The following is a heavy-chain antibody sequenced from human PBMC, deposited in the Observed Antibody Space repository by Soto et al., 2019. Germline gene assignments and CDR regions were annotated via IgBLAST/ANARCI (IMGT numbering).Heavy chain of an antibody. CDR1: GVPFRNHA. J-gene: IGHJ6*02. Sequence: PGGSLRLSRAASGVPFRNHAMAWSCQAPGKGLEWVSIIIGNGGSTYYGDSVRGRFTISRDNSNNTLYLQMHSLRVDDTAEYYCAKATDCTGDGCNLPYYGWDLWGQGTTVTVSS. V-gene: IGHV3-23*01. CDR3: AKATDCTGDGCNLPYYGWDL. CDR2: IIGNGGST. D-gene: IGHD2-8*02.